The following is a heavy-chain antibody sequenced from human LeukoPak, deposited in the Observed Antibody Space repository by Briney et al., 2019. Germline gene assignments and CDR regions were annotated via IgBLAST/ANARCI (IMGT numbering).Heavy chain of an antibody. CDR2: ISSSSSYI. CDR3: ARDWEMEDQSLYYFDY. CDR1: GFTFSSYS. Sequence: GGSLRLSCAASGFTFSSYSMNWVRQAPGKGLEWVSSISSSSSYIYYADSVKGRFTISRDNAKNSLYLQMNSLRAEDTAVYYCARDWEMEDQSLYYFDYWGQGTLVTVSS. V-gene: IGHV3-21*01. J-gene: IGHJ4*02. D-gene: IGHD5-24*01.